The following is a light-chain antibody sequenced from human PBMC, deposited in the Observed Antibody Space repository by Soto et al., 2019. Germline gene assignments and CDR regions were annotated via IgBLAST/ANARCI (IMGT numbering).Light chain of an antibody. CDR1: SSDVGAYNF. V-gene: IGLV2-14*03. CDR2: NVS. CDR3: TSSTSRGTYV. Sequence: QSVLTQPASLSGPPGQSITISCPGTSSDVGAYNFVSWYRQHPGKAPKLIIYNVSDRPSGVSNRFSGSKSANTASLTISGLQAEDEADYYCTSSTSRGTYVFGTGTKVTVL. J-gene: IGLJ1*01.